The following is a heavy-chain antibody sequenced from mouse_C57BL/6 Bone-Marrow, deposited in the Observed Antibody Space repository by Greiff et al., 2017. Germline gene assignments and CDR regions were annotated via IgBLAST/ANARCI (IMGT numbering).Heavy chain of an antibody. D-gene: IGHD2-12*01. J-gene: IGHJ3*01. CDR1: GYSFTDYN. CDR2: INPYYGTN. V-gene: IGHV1-39*01. CDR3: TSSSIYSWFAY. Sequence: LKQSGPELVKPGASVKISCKASGYSFTDYNMNWVKQRNGKSLEWIGVINPYYGTNSYNQKIKGKATLTVDQSSSTAYMQLNSLTSEDSAVYYGTSSSIYSWFAYWGQGTLVTVSA.